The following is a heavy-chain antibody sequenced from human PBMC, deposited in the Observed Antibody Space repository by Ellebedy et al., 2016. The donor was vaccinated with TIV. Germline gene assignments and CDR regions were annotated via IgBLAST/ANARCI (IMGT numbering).Heavy chain of an antibody. CDR3: AKLGGVLSWYADY. CDR2: SRNKAKSYTT. CDR1: GFTFSDHY. J-gene: IGHJ4*02. D-gene: IGHD6-13*01. Sequence: GESLKISCAVSGFTFSDHYMDWVRLAPGKGPEWVGRSRNKAKSYTTDYAASVKGRFTISRDDSKNSLYLQMNSLKTEDTAIYYCAKLGGVLSWYADYWGLGTLVTVSP. V-gene: IGHV3-72*01.